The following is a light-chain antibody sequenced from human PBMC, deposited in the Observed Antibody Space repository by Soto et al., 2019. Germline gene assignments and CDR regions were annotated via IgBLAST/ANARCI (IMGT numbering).Light chain of an antibody. J-gene: IGKJ4*01. CDR2: AAS. CDR3: QQANSFPLT. Sequence: DIQMTQSPSSLSASVGDRVTITCRASQGIRDDLAWYQQKPGRAPKRLIYAASTLQSGVPLRFSGSGSGTEFTLTISSLQPEDFATYYCQQANSFPLTFVGGTKVDIK. V-gene: IGKV1-17*01. CDR1: QGIRDD.